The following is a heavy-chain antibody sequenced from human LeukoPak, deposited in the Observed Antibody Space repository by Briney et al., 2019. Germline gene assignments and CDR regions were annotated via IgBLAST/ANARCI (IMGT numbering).Heavy chain of an antibody. CDR2: ISAYNGNT. V-gene: IGHV1-18*01. CDR3: ARVSDFYFDY. Sequence: ASVKVSCKASGGTFSSYAISWVRQAPGQGLEWMGWISAYNGNTNYAQKLQGRVTMTTDTSTSTAYMELRSLRSDDAAVYYCARVSDFYFDYWGQGTLVTVSS. D-gene: IGHD2/OR15-2a*01. CDR1: GGTFSSYA. J-gene: IGHJ4*02.